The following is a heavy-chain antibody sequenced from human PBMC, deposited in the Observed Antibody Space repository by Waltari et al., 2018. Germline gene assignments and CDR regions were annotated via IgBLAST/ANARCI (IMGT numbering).Heavy chain of an antibody. CDR3: ARGVGPQGYYYYMDV. Sequence: QVQLQESGPGLVKPSETLSLTCTVSGGSISSYYWSWIRQPPGKGLEWIGYIYYSGSTNYNPSLKSRVTISVDTSKNQFSLKLSSVTAADTAVYYCARGVGPQGYYYYMDVWGKGTTVTVSS. CDR1: GGSISSYY. CDR2: IYYSGST. D-gene: IGHD2-15*01. V-gene: IGHV4-59*01. J-gene: IGHJ6*03.